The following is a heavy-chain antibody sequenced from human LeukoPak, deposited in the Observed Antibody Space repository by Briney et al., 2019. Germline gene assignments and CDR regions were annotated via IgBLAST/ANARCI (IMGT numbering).Heavy chain of an antibody. Sequence: ASVKVSCKASGGTFSSYAMNWVRQAPGQGLEWMGWINTNTGNPTYAQGFTGRFVFSLDTSVSTAYPQISSLKAEDTAVYYCARTHGWSGYYKGNDYWGQGTLVTVSS. J-gene: IGHJ4*02. D-gene: IGHD3-3*01. CDR2: INTNTGNP. V-gene: IGHV7-4-1*02. CDR3: ARTHGWSGYYKGNDY. CDR1: GGTFSSYA.